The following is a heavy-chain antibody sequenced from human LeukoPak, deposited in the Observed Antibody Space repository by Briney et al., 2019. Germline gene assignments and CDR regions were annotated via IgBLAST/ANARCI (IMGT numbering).Heavy chain of an antibody. CDR1: GFTFSSYG. Sequence: PGRSLRLSCAASGFTFSSYGMHWVRHAPGKGLEWVAVISYDGSNKYYADSVKGRFTISRDNSKNTLYLQMNSLRAEDTAVYYCAKGYKDLGEWESRDYYGTDVWGQGTTVTVSS. V-gene: IGHV3-30*18. CDR3: AKGYKDLGEWESRDYYGTDV. J-gene: IGHJ6*02. CDR2: ISYDGSNK. D-gene: IGHD3-10*01.